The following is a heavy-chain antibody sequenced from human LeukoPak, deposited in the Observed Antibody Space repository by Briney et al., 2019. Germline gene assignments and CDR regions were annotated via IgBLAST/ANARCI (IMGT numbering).Heavy chain of an antibody. CDR3: AELGITMIGGV. J-gene: IGHJ6*04. V-gene: IGHV3-23*01. CDR1: GFSFSNYG. D-gene: IGHD3-10*02. CDR2: ITGHGDTT. Sequence: PGGSLRLSCAASGFSFSNYGMNWVRQAPGKGLEWVSGITGHGDTTYADSVKGRFTISRDNAKNSLYLQMNSLRAEDTAVYYCAELGITMIGGVWGKGTTVTISS.